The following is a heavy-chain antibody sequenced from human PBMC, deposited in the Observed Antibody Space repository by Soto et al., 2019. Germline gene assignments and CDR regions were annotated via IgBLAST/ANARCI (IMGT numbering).Heavy chain of an antibody. D-gene: IGHD2-15*01. V-gene: IGHV4-31*03. Sequence: LSLTCTVSGGSCHSGAYYWSWLRQHPAKGLEWIASIYDTGTSAYTPSLRSRLSMSIDSSKSQFSLTLTSVTAADTAVYYCARVVHSGHFEDFWGQGTLVTVSS. CDR3: ARVVHSGHFEDF. CDR1: GGSCHSGAYY. CDR2: IYDTGTS. J-gene: IGHJ4*01.